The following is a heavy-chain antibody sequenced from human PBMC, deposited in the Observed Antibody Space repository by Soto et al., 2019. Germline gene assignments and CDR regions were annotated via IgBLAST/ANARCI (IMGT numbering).Heavy chain of an antibody. J-gene: IGHJ6*02. D-gene: IGHD2-21*02. V-gene: IGHV3-30*18. CDR2: ISYDGSNK. CDR3: AKIYCGGDCYSWYYYYYYGMDV. CDR1: GFTFSSYG. Sequence: GGSLRLSCAASGFTFSSYGMHWVRQAPGKGLGWVAVISYDGSNKYYADSVKGRFTISRDNSKNTLYLQMNSLRAEDTAVYYCAKIYCGGDCYSWYYYYYYGMDVWGQGTTVTVSS.